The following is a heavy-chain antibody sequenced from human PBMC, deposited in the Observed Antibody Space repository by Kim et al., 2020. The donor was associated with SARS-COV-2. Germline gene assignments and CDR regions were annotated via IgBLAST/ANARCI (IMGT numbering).Heavy chain of an antibody. Sequence: ASVKVSCKASGYTFTGYYMHWVRQAPGQGLEWMGRINPNSGGTNYAQKFQGRVTMTRDTSISTAYMELSRLRSDDTAVYYCARDDSLNWNSFNFDYWGQGTLVTVSS. CDR3: ARDDSLNWNSFNFDY. CDR1: GYTFTGYY. CDR2: INPNSGGT. V-gene: IGHV1-2*06. J-gene: IGHJ4*02. D-gene: IGHD1-7*01.